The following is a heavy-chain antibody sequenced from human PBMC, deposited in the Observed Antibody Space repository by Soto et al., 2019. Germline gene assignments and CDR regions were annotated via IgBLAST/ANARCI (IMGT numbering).Heavy chain of an antibody. CDR1: GFTFSSYA. Sequence: GGSLRLSCAASGFTFSSYAMSWVRQAPGKGLEWVSAISGSGGSTYYADSAKGRFTISRDNSKNTLYLQMNSLRAEDTAVYYCAKDPLDCSSTSCYLNWFDPWGQGTLVTV. V-gene: IGHV3-23*01. CDR3: AKDPLDCSSTSCYLNWFDP. J-gene: IGHJ5*02. D-gene: IGHD2-2*01. CDR2: ISGSGGST.